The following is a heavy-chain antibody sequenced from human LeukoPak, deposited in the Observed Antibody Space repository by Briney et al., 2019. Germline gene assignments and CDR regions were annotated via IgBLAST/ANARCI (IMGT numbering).Heavy chain of an antibody. CDR1: GFTFSGYW. CDR2: INIDGSSR. J-gene: IGHJ5*02. V-gene: IGHV3-74*01. CDR3: ARAEGRYGGNSYWFDP. D-gene: IGHD4-23*01. Sequence: GGSLRLSCAASGFTFSGYWMHWVRQAPGKGLVWVSRINIDGSSRSYVDSVKGRFTISRDNAKNTLYLQMNSLRVEDTAVYYCARAEGRYGGNSYWFDPWGQGTLVTVSS.